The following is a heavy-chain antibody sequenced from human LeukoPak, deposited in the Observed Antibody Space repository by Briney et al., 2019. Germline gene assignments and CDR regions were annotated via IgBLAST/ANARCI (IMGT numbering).Heavy chain of an antibody. D-gene: IGHD3-10*01. V-gene: IGHV4-38-2*01. CDR2: IFHSGST. J-gene: IGHJ6*04. CDR3: ARASGSYGSGSYYYSGMDV. CDR1: GYSIGSGFY. Sequence: TSETLSLTCAVSGYSIGSGFYWGWIRQPPGEGLEWIGSIFHSGSTYYNPSLKSRVTISVDTSKNQFSLKLSSVTAADTALYYCARASGSYGSGSYYYSGMDVWGKGTTVTVSS.